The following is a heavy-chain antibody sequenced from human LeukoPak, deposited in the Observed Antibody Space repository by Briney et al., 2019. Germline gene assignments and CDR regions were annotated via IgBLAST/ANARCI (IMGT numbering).Heavy chain of an antibody. V-gene: IGHV3-30*18. Sequence: GSLRLSCAASGFTFSSYGMHWVRQAPGKGLEWVAVISYDGSNKYYADSVKGRFTISRDNSKNTLYLQMNSLRAEDTAVYYCAKGAVEYYDILTGYHPLDYWGQGTLVTVSS. D-gene: IGHD3-9*01. CDR3: AKGAVEYYDILTGYHPLDY. CDR1: GFTFSSYG. CDR2: ISYDGSNK. J-gene: IGHJ4*02.